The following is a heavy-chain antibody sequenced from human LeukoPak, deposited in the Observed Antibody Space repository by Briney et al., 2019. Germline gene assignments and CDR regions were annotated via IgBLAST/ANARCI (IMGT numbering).Heavy chain of an antibody. Sequence: PGGSLRLSCAASRFTFSSYAMSWVRQAPEKGLEWVSAISGSGGSTYYADSVKGRFTISRDNSKNTLYLQMNSLRAEDTAVYYCAKKLFLSADAFDIWGQGTMVTVSS. CDR1: RFTFSSYA. CDR2: ISGSGGST. J-gene: IGHJ3*02. D-gene: IGHD3-16*02. V-gene: IGHV3-23*01. CDR3: AKKLFLSADAFDI.